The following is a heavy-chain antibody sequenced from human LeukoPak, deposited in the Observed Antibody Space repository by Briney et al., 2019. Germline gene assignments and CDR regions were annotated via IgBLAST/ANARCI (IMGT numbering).Heavy chain of an antibody. CDR2: IYYSGST. Sequence: PSETLSLTCTVSGGSISSYYWSWIRQPPGKGLEWIGYIYYSGSTNYNPSLKSRVTISVDTSKNQFSLKLSSVTAADTAVYYCARGVKAAGFDYWGQGTLVTVSS. CDR3: ARGVKAAGFDY. D-gene: IGHD6-13*01. J-gene: IGHJ4*02. CDR1: GGSISSYY. V-gene: IGHV4-59*01.